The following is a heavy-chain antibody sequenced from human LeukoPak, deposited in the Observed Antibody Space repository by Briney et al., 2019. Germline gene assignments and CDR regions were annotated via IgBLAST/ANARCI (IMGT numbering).Heavy chain of an antibody. D-gene: IGHD3-16*01. CDR2: ISTYNGNT. Sequence: ASVKVSRNASGYTFTSYGINWVWHAHGQGLELMGWISTYNGNTSYAQKLQGRVTMTTDTSTSTAYMELRSLRSDGTAVYYCARESGRGTYFDYWGQGTLVTVSS. J-gene: IGHJ4*02. CDR3: ARESGRGTYFDY. CDR1: GYTFTSYG. V-gene: IGHV1-18*01.